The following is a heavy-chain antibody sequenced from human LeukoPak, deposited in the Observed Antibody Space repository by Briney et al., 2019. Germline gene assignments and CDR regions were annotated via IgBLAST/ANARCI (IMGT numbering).Heavy chain of an antibody. V-gene: IGHV1-46*01. CDR1: GYTFTSYY. Sequence: ASVKVSCKASGYTFTSYYMYWVRQAPGQGLEWMGIINPSGGSTSYAQKFQGRVTMTRDTSTSTVYMELSSLRSEDTAVYYCARDQSIAAAGSWFDPWGQGTLVTVSS. J-gene: IGHJ5*02. CDR3: ARDQSIAAAGSWFDP. D-gene: IGHD6-13*01. CDR2: INPSGGST.